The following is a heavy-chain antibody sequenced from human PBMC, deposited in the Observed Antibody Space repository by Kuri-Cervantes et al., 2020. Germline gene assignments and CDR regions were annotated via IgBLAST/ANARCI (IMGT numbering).Heavy chain of an antibody. CDR1: GYSISNGYY. V-gene: IGHV4-38-2*01. CDR3: ARGRLRGAKSPEYFQH. CDR2: IYHSGST. Sequence: SETLSLTCAVSGYSISNGYYWGWIRQPPGKGLEYIGSIYHSGSTYYNPSLKSRVTISVDKSKNQFSLKLNSVTAAGTAVYYCARGRLRGAKSPEYFQHWGQGTLVTVSS. J-gene: IGHJ1*01. D-gene: IGHD4-17*01.